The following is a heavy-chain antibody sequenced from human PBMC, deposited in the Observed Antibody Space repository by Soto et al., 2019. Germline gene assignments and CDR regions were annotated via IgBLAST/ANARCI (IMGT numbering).Heavy chain of an antibody. V-gene: IGHV4-59*01. CDR2: IYYSGST. CDR1: GGSISSYY. D-gene: IGHD6-6*01. CDR3: ARRSATYFDF. J-gene: IGHJ4*02. Sequence: QVQLQESGPGLVKPSETLSLTCTVSGGSISSYYWSWIRQPPGKGLEWIGYIYYSGSTDYDPSLKSRVTISVDTSKPQFSLQLSSVSAADTAVYYSARRSATYFDFWGQGTLVTVSS.